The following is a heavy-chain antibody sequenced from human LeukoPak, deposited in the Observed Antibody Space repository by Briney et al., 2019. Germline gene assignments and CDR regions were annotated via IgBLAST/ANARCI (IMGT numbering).Heavy chain of an antibody. V-gene: IGHV4-39*01. Sequence: SETLSLTCTVSGGSISSSSYYWGWIRQPPGKGLEWIGSIYYSGSTYYNPSLKSRVTISVDTSKNQFSPKLSSVTAADTAVYYCARHGWLHIFKYFDYWGQGTLVTVSS. CDR2: IYYSGST. D-gene: IGHD3-3*02. CDR3: ARHGWLHIFKYFDY. J-gene: IGHJ4*02. CDR1: GGSISSSSYY.